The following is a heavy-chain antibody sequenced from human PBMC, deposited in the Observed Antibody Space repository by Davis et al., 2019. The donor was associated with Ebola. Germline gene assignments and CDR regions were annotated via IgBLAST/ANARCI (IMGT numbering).Heavy chain of an antibody. V-gene: IGHV1-18*04. Sequence: ASVTVSCQASGYTFPSYGITWLRQAPAQGLEWMGWFNPHNGNTNYAQNVQGRVTMTTDTSTSTAYMEVGSLRSDDTAVYYCARAQFPTTSDHWGQGTLVTVSS. CDR3: ARAQFPTTSDH. CDR2: FNPHNGNT. J-gene: IGHJ4*02. D-gene: IGHD1-1*01. CDR1: GYTFPSYG.